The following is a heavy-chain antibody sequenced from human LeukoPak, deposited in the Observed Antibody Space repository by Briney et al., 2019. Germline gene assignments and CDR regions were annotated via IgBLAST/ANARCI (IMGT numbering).Heavy chain of an antibody. D-gene: IGHD2-15*01. CDR1: GGSISSYY. CDR3: ARHPCSSGSCKGGFDY. CDR2: IYYSGST. V-gene: IGHV4-59*01. J-gene: IGHJ4*02. Sequence: SETLSLTCIVSGGSISSYYWSWIWQPPGKGLEWIGYIYYSGSTNYNPSLKSRVTISVDTSKNQFSLKLSSVTAADTAVYYCARHPCSSGSCKGGFDYWGQGTLVTVSS.